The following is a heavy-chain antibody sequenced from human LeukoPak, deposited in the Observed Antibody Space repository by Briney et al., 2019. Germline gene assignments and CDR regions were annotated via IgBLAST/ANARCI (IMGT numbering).Heavy chain of an antibody. J-gene: IGHJ4*02. D-gene: IGHD5-18*01. CDR3: SRLPNNKVDY. Sequence: PGGSLRLSCAASGFTFSSYAMSWVRQAPGKGLEWVPTISGSGGSTYYADSVKGRFTISRDNSKNTLYLQMNSLRAEDTAVYYCSRLPNNKVDYWGQGTLVTVSS. V-gene: IGHV3-23*01. CDR2: ISGSGGST. CDR1: GFTFSSYA.